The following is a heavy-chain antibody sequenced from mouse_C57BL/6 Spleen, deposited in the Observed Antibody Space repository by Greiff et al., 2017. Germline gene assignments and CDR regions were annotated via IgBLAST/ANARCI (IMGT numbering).Heavy chain of an antibody. J-gene: IGHJ4*01. CDR1: GYTFTDYE. CDR2: IDPETGGT. D-gene: IGHD2-1*01. V-gene: IGHV1-15*01. CDR3: TRGVFGGNNAMDY. Sequence: QVQLQQSGAELVRPGASVTLSCKASGYTFTDYEMHWVKQTPVHGLEWIGAIDPETGGTAYNQKFKGKAILTADKSSSTAYMELRSLTSEDSAVYYWTRGVFGGNNAMDYWGQGTSVTVSS.